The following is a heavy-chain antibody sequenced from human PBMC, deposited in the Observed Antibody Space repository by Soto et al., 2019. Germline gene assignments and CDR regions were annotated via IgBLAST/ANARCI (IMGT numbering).Heavy chain of an antibody. Sequence: GGSLRLSCAASGFTFSSYGMHWVRQAPGKGLEWVAVIWYDGSNKYYADSVKGRFTISRDNSKNTLYLQVNSLRAEDTAVYYCARDSLMTGLDYWGQGTLVTVSS. J-gene: IGHJ4*02. CDR3: ARDSLMTGLDY. D-gene: IGHD3-9*01. CDR2: IWYDGSNK. V-gene: IGHV3-33*01. CDR1: GFTFSSYG.